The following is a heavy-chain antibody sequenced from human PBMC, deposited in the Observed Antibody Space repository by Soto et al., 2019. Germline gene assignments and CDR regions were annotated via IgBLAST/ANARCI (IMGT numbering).Heavy chain of an antibody. J-gene: IGHJ3*02. V-gene: IGHV1-8*01. D-gene: IGHD6-19*01. CDR2: MNPNSGNT. Sequence: ASVKVSCKASGYTFTSYDINWVRQATGQGLEWMGWMNPNSGNTGYAQKFQGRVTMTRNTSISTAYMELSSLRSEDTAVYYCARAVAGDLIRNDAFDIWGQGTMVTVSS. CDR1: GYTFTSYD. CDR3: ARAVAGDLIRNDAFDI.